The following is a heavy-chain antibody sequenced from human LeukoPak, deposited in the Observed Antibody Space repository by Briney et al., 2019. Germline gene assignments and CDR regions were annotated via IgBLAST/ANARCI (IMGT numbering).Heavy chain of an antibody. CDR2: IDYSGST. Sequence: SETLSLTCTVSGGSISSGGYDWGWIRQPPGKGLEWIGSIDYSGSTYYNPSLKRRVTISVDTSKNQFSLKLGPLTPADTAVYYWSSPLPKFGWSTPPAGPHYYYYLDVWGKGTTVTVSS. CDR1: GGSISSGGYD. J-gene: IGHJ6*03. D-gene: IGHD6-19*01. V-gene: IGHV4-39*07. CDR3: SSPLPKFGWSTPPAGPHYYYYLDV.